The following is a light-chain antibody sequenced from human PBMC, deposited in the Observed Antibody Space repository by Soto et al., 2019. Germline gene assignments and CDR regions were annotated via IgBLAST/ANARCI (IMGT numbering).Light chain of an antibody. CDR3: QQYYGSPFT. V-gene: IGKV4-1*01. Sequence: DIVLTQSPDSLAVSLGERATINCKSSQNVLSTSNNKNYLAWYQQKPRQPPKLLIYWASTRESGVPDRVSGSGSGTDFTLTISSMQAEDVAVYYCQQYYGSPFTFGPGTKVEIK. CDR2: WAS. J-gene: IGKJ3*01. CDR1: QNVLSTSNNKNY.